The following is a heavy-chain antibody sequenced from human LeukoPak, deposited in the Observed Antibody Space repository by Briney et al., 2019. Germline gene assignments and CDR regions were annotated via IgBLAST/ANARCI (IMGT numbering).Heavy chain of an antibody. D-gene: IGHD2-2*01. CDR1: GYTLTELS. V-gene: IGHV1-24*01. CDR2: FDPEDGET. CDR3: ARVGVVVPATTEPRLFFDI. J-gene: IGHJ3*02. Sequence: GASVKVSCKVSGYTLTELSMHWVRQAPGKGLEWMGGFDPEDGETIYAQKFQGRVTMTEDTSTDTAYMELSSLRSEDTAVYYCARVGVVVPATTEPRLFFDIWGQGTMVTVSS.